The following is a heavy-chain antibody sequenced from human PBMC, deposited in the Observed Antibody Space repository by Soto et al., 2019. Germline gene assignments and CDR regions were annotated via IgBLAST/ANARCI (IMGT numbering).Heavy chain of an antibody. CDR3: ARSGRLGSNALGD. D-gene: IGHD3-16*01. V-gene: IGHV3-66*01. Sequence: EVLLDESGGGFVQPGGSLRLSCAASGFTVSNNYMSWVRQAPGKGLEWVSDIQGGGSISYADSVMDRFTISRDSSKNTMFLEMNSPRPEDTAVYFCARSGRLGSNALGDWGQGILVTFAS. CDR2: IQGGGSI. J-gene: IGHJ4*02. CDR1: GFTVSNNY.